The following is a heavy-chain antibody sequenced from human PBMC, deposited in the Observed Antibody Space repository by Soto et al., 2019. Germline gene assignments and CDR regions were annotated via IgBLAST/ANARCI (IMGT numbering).Heavy chain of an antibody. CDR1: GGTLSSYT. CDR3: ARGGLANDFDY. CDR2: IIPILGIA. J-gene: IGHJ4*02. D-gene: IGHD3-9*01. Sequence: ASVKVSCKASGGTLSSYTISWVRQAPGQGLEWMGRIIPILGIANYAQKFQGRVTITADKSTSTAYMELSSLRSEDTAVYYCARGGLANDFDYWGQGTLVTVSS. V-gene: IGHV1-69*02.